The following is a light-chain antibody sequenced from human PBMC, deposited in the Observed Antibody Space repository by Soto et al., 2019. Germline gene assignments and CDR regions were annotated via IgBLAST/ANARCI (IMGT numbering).Light chain of an antibody. V-gene: IGLV2-23*01. J-gene: IGLJ3*02. CDR1: SSDVGSYNL. CDR3: CSYAGRSTWV. CDR2: EGS. Sequence: QSVLTQPASVSGSPGPSITISCTGTSSDVGSYNLVSWYQQHPGKAPKLMIYEGSKRPSGVSNRFAGSKSGDTASLAISGLQAEDEADYYCCSYAGRSTWVFCGGTKVTVL.